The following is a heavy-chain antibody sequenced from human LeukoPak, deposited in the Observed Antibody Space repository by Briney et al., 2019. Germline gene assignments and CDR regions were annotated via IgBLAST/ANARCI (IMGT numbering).Heavy chain of an antibody. Sequence: ASVKVSCKASGYTFTSYDINWVRQATGQGLEWMGWMNPNSGNTGYAQKFQGRVTMTRNTSISTAYMELSSLRSEDTAVYYCARVVCSGGSCYLDYWGQGTLVTVSS. CDR1: GYTFTSYD. J-gene: IGHJ4*02. CDR2: MNPNSGNT. D-gene: IGHD2-15*01. V-gene: IGHV1-8*01. CDR3: ARVVCSGGSCYLDY.